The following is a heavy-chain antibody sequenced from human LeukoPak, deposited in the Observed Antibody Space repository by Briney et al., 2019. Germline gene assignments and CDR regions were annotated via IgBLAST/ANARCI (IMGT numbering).Heavy chain of an antibody. D-gene: IGHD6-13*01. CDR3: ATNSVGSWYAYFED. J-gene: IGHJ4*02. V-gene: IGHV3-21*01. CDR2: ITSGNSYK. Sequence: GGSLRLSCAASGFTFSTYNMNWVRQAPGKGLEWVSSITSGNSYKYYADSVKGRFTISRDNATNSLYLQMSSLRAEDTAVYYCATNSVGSWYAYFEDWGQGSLVTVSS. CDR1: GFTFSTYN.